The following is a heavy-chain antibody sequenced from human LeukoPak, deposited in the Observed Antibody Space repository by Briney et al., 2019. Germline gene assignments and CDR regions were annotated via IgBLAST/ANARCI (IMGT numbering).Heavy chain of an antibody. CDR2: FDPEDGET. J-gene: IGHJ3*02. Sequence: GASVKVSCKASGYTLTELSMHWVRQAPGKGLEWMGGFDPEDGETIYAQKFQGRVTMTEDTSTDTAYMELSSLRSEDTAVYYCATDSSGPWFAFDIWGQGTMVTVSS. CDR1: GYTLTELS. V-gene: IGHV1-24*01. D-gene: IGHD3-22*01. CDR3: ATDSSGPWFAFDI.